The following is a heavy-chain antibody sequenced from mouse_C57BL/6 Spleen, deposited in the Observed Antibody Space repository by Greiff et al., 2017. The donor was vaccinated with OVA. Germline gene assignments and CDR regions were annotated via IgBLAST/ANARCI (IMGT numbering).Heavy chain of an antibody. CDR2: IDPSDSYT. Sequence: QVHVKQPGAELVMPGASVKLSCQASGYTFTSYWMHWVKQRPGQGLEWIGEIDPSDSYTNYNQKFKGKSTLTVDKSSSTAYMQLSSLTSEDSAVYYCALGSSYDYAMDYWGQGTSVTVSS. J-gene: IGHJ4*01. CDR3: ALGSSYDYAMDY. V-gene: IGHV1-69*01. D-gene: IGHD1-1*01. CDR1: GYTFTSYW.